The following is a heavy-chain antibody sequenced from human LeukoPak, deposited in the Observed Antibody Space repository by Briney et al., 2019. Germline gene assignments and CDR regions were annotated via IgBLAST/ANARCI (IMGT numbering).Heavy chain of an antibody. CDR2: ISTNGGST. J-gene: IGHJ4*02. CDR3: ARGPYGDYIDY. D-gene: IGHD4-17*01. Sequence: GGSLRLSCAASRFTLSSYWMSWVRQAPGKGLEYVSSISTNGGSTYYAHSVKGRFTIPRDNSKNTLYLQMNGLRAEDTAVYYCARGPYGDYIDYWGQGTVVTVPS. V-gene: IGHV3-64*01. CDR1: RFTLSSYW.